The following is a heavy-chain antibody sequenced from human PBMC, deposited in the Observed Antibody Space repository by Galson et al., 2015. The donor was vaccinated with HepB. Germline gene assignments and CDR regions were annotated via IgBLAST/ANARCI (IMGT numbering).Heavy chain of an antibody. D-gene: IGHD3-10*01. CDR2: ISYDGSNE. V-gene: IGHV3-30-3*01. Sequence: CEDYGIELSRFSMHWVRHRPGKGLQWVALISYDGSNEYYADSVEGRFTIPRDNSKNTLFLQMNSLRPDDTALYYCVRGEMRYGSGNLTHWGQGTPVTVSS. J-gene: IGHJ4*02. CDR3: VRGEMRYGSGNLTH. CDR1: GIELSRFS.